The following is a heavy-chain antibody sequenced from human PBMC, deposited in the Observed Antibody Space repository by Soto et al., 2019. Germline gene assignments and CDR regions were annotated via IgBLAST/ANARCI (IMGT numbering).Heavy chain of an antibody. CDR2: INHSGST. D-gene: IGHD3-3*01. CDR1: GGSFSGYY. CDR3: ARGPAYYDGGSGDYRPRVFDS. V-gene: IGHV4-34*01. Sequence: SETLSLPFAVYGGSFSGYYWSWIRQPPGKGLEWIGEINHSGSTNYNPSLKSRVTISVDTSKNQFSLKLSSVTAADTALDYCARGPAYYDGGSGDYRPRVFDSWGQG. J-gene: IGHJ5*02.